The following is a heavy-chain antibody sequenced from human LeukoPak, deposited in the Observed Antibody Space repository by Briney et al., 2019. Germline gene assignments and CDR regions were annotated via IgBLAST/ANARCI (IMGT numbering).Heavy chain of an antibody. J-gene: IGHJ5*02. CDR1: GGSFSGYY. CDR3: ARGARIVLMVYAKNWFDP. D-gene: IGHD2-8*01. V-gene: IGHV4-34*01. Sequence: PSETLSLTCAVYGGSFSGYYWGWIRQPPGKGLEWIGEINHSGSTNYNPSLKSRVTISVDTSKNQFSLKLSSVTAADTAVYYCARGARIVLMVYAKNWFDPWGQGTLVTVSS. CDR2: INHSGST.